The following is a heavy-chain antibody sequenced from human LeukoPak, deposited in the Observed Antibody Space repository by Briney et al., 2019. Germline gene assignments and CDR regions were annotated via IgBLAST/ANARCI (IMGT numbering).Heavy chain of an antibody. J-gene: IGHJ4*02. Sequence: GASVKVSCKASGYTFTSYYMHWVRQAPGQGLEWMGRIIPILGIANYAQKFQGRVTITADKSTSTAYMELSSLRSEDTAVYYCARDATLGEDYDSSGYYDYWGQGTLVTVSS. V-gene: IGHV1-69*04. CDR1: GYTFTSYY. CDR3: ARDATLGEDYDSSGYYDY. CDR2: IIPILGIA. D-gene: IGHD3-22*01.